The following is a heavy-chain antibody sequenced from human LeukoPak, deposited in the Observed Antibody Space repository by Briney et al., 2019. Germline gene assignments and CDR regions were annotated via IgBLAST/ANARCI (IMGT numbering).Heavy chain of an antibody. CDR1: GVSVATHY. CDR3: AAKPVVPASQGHYFDP. D-gene: IGHD2-2*01. J-gene: IGHJ5*02. V-gene: IGHV4-59*02. Sequence: SETLSLTCSVSGVSVATHYWSWIRQPPGKGLEWIGSVFYNGDTSYHPSLWRRVSMSVDTSKNQISLNLASVTAADTAVYYCAAKPVVPASQGHYFDPWGQGILVTVSS. CDR2: VFYNGDT.